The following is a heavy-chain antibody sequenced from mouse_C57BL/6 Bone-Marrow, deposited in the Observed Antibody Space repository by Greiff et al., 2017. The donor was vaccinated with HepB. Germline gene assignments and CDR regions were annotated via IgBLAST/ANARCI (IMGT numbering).Heavy chain of an antibody. V-gene: IGHV1-42*01. CDR3: ANYGSSFRGSFDY. D-gene: IGHD1-1*01. J-gene: IGHJ2*01. Sequence: VHVKQSGPELVKPGASVKISCKASGYSFTGYYMNWVKQSPEKSLEWIGEINPSTGGTTYNQKFKAKATLTVDKSSSTAYMQLKSLTSEDSAVYYCANYGSSFRGSFDYWGQGTTLTVSS. CDR1: GYSFTGYY. CDR2: INPSTGGT.